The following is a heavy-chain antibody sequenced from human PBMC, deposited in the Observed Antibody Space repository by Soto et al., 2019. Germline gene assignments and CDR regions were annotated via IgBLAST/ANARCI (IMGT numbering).Heavy chain of an antibody. CDR1: GYTFTKYS. CDR2: ISTDNGTT. Sequence: GASVKVSCNASGYTFTKYSITWVRQAPGQGLEWMGWISTDNGTTNYARKMQGRVTMTTDASTSTAYMELSSLRSEDTAVYYCASRCSGGSCYPHFDYWGQGTLVTVSS. V-gene: IGHV1-18*01. CDR3: ASRCSGGSCYPHFDY. J-gene: IGHJ4*02. D-gene: IGHD2-15*01.